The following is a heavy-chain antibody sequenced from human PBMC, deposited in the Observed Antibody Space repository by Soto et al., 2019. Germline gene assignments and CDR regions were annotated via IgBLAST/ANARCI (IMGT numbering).Heavy chain of an antibody. V-gene: IGHV3-30-3*01. D-gene: IGHD3-10*01. J-gene: IGHJ6*02. CDR2: ISYDGSNK. Sequence: QVQLVESGGGVVQPGRSLRLSCAASGFTFSSYAMHWVRQAPGKGLEWVAVISYDGSNKYYADSVKGRFTISRDNSKNTLYLQMNSLRAGDTAVYYCARVIDYGSGREGYYYGMDVWGQGTTVTVSS. CDR1: GFTFSSYA. CDR3: ARVIDYGSGREGYYYGMDV.